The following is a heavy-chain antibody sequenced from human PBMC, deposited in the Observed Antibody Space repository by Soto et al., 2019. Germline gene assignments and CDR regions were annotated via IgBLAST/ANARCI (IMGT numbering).Heavy chain of an antibody. CDR1: GFTFSSYA. J-gene: IGHJ4*02. CDR2: ISGSGGST. CDR3: AKERAWNDFDY. D-gene: IGHD1-1*01. V-gene: IGHV3-23*01. Sequence: GETLKISCAASGFTFSSYAMSWVRQAPGKGLEWVSAISGSGGSTYYEDSVKGRFTISRDNSKNTLYLQMNSLRAEDTAVYYCAKERAWNDFDYWGQGTLVTVSS.